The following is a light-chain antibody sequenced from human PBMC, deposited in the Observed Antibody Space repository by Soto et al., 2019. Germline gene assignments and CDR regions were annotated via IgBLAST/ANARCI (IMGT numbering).Light chain of an antibody. CDR2: HTS. J-gene: IGKJ5*01. Sequence: ENVLTRSAGTRSLSRGEGENLCCRGSQSISSSSLAWYQQEPGRAPRLLIYHTSSRATGIPDRFSGSGSGTDFTLTISRLEPEDFAVYYCQQYGSSRSITFGQGTRLEIK. CDR3: QQYGSSRSIT. V-gene: IGKV3-20*01. CDR1: QSISSSS.